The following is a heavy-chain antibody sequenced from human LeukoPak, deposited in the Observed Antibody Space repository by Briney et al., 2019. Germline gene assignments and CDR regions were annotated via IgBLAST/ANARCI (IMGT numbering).Heavy chain of an antibody. CDR3: ARPSRYKWIYDACDL. J-gene: IGHJ3*01. V-gene: IGHV1-2*02. Sequence: ASVKVSCKASGYTFTGYYMHWVRQARGQRLEWMGWIDPNTGGTNYAQKFQGRVTMTTDTSISTAYMDLTTLKSDHTAIYYCARPSRYKWIYDACDLWGQGTMLTVFS. CDR2: IDPNTGGT. D-gene: IGHD1-7*01. CDR1: GYTFTGYY.